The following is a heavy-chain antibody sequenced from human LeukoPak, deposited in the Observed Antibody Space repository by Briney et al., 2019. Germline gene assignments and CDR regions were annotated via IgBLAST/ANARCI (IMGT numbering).Heavy chain of an antibody. J-gene: IGHJ5*02. CDR1: GGSISSYD. D-gene: IGHD4-17*01. Sequence: PSETLSPTCTVSGGSISSYDWSWIRQPPGKGLEWIGFIRYSGSTNYNPSLKSRVTISVGTSKNQFSLRLTSVTAADTAVYYCARYGSAHWFDPWGQGTLVTVSS. CDR3: ARYGSAHWFDP. CDR2: IRYSGST. V-gene: IGHV4-59*01.